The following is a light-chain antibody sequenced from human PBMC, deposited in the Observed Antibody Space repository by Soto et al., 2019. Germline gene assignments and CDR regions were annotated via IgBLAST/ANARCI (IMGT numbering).Light chain of an antibody. CDR3: AAWDDSLSGRV. CDR1: SSNIGSNY. V-gene: IGLV1-47*01. J-gene: IGLJ2*01. Sequence: QSVLTQPPSASGTPGQRVTISCSGSSSNIGSNYVYWYQQLPGTAPKLLIYRNNQRPSGVPDRFSGSKSGTSASLAISGLRSEDEADYYCAAWDDSLSGRVFGGGTTLTV. CDR2: RNN.